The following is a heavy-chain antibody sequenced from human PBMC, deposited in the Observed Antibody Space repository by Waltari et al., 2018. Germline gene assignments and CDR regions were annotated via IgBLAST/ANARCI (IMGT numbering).Heavy chain of an antibody. CDR2: IRYDGSKK. J-gene: IGHJ6*03. V-gene: IGHV3-30*02. CDR3: AKEGDERKLLRWRDYYYYMDV. Sequence: QVQLVESGGGVVQPRGSLRLSCAASGFTFSSYGMHWVRQAPGKGLEWVAFIRYDGSKKDYADSVKGRFTISRDNSKNTLYLQMNSLRAEDTAVYYCAKEGDERKLLRWRDYYYYMDVWGKGTTVTVSS. CDR1: GFTFSSYG. D-gene: IGHD2-15*01.